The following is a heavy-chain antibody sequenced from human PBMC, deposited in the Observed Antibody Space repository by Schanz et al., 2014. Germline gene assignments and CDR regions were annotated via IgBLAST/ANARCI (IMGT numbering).Heavy chain of an antibody. CDR1: GGTFSSFG. V-gene: IGHV1-69*02. CDR3: ATLDYADSVS. CDR2: IIPSLGIA. Sequence: VQLEQSGAEVKKPGSSVTVSCKASGGTFSSFGINWVRQAPGQGLEWMGRIIPSLGIANYAQKFQGRVTITADKSTTTAYMELNSLNSDDTAVYYCATLDYADSVSWGQGTLVTVSS. D-gene: IGHD4-17*01. J-gene: IGHJ5*02.